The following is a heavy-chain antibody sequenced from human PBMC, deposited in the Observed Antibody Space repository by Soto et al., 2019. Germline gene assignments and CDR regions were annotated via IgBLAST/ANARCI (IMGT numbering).Heavy chain of an antibody. CDR2: IIPILDIA. CDR1: GGTFSSYT. V-gene: IGHV1-69*02. D-gene: IGHD6-6*01. J-gene: IGHJ6*03. CDR3: ARVRSSSSLYYYYYMDV. Sequence: QVQLVQSGAEVKKPGSSVKVSCKASGGTFSSYTISWVRQAPGQGLEWMGRIIPILDIANYAQKFQGRVTITADKSTSTAYMELSSLRSEVTAVYYCARVRSSSSLYYYYYMDVWGKGTMVTVSS.